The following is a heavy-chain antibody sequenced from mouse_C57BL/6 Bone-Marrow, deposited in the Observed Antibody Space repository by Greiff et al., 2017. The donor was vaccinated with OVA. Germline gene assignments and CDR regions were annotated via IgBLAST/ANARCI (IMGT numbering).Heavy chain of an antibody. D-gene: IGHD1-1*01. Sequence: QVQLQQSGAELVRPGASVKLSCKASGYTFTDYYINWVKQRPGQGLEWIARIYPGSGNTYYNEKFKGKATLTAEKSSSTAYMQLSSLTSEDSAVYFCARSGKRNVDVWGTGTTVTVSS. V-gene: IGHV1-76*01. J-gene: IGHJ1*03. CDR1: GYTFTDYY. CDR3: ARSGKRNVDV. CDR2: IYPGSGNT.